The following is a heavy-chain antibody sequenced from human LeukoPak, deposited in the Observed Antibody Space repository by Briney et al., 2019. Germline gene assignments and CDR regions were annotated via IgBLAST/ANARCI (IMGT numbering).Heavy chain of an antibody. D-gene: IGHD4-17*01. CDR3: ARDYDAHFDY. V-gene: IGHV4-59*06. J-gene: IGHJ4*02. CDR2: IYYSGST. Sequence: SETLSLTCTVSGGSISSYYWSWIRQPAGKGLEWIGYIYYSGSTYYNPSLKSRVTISVDTSKNQFSLKLSSVTAADTAVYYCARDYDAHFDYWGQGTLVTVSS. CDR1: GGSISSYY.